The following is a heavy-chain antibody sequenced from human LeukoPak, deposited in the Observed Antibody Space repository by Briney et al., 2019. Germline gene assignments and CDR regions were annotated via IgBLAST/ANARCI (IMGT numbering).Heavy chain of an antibody. V-gene: IGHV3-20*04. D-gene: IGHD2-15*01. CDR2: IKWNGGST. J-gene: IGHJ4*02. CDR3: ASGYNSVGGYYFDY. Sequence: PGGSLRLSCAASGFTFNDYGMSWVRQTPGKGLEWVSGIKWNGGSTGYADSVKGRFTISRDNAKNSLYLQMNSLRADDTALYYSASGYNSVGGYYFDYWGQGTLVTVSS. CDR1: GFTFNDYG.